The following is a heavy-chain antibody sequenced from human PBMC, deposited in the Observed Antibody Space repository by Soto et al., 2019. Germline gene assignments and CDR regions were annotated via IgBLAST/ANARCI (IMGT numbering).Heavy chain of an antibody. Sequence: EVQLVESGGGLVQPGRSLRLSCAASGFTFDDYAMHWVRQVPGKGLEWVSGINWNSGSIGYGDSVKGRFAISRDNAKNSLHLQMNSLSAEDTAFYYCVKDESINWYSGHFRHWGQGTQVTVS. V-gene: IGHV3-9*01. CDR2: INWNSGSI. CDR1: GFTFDDYA. D-gene: IGHD6-13*01. CDR3: VKDESINWYSGHFRH. J-gene: IGHJ1*01.